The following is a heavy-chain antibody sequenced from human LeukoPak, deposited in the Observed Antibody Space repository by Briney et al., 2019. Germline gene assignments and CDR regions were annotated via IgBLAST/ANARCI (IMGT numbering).Heavy chain of an antibody. Sequence: KASQTLSLTCTVSGGSISSSSYYWGWIRQPPGKGLEWIGSIYYSGSTYYNPSLKSRVTISVDSSKNQFSLNLSSVTAADSAVYYCARVLTWGTVDLLDYWGQGTLVTVSS. CDR3: ARVLTWGTVDLLDY. CDR1: GGSISSSSYY. CDR2: IYYSGST. J-gene: IGHJ4*02. D-gene: IGHD3-16*01. V-gene: IGHV4-39*01.